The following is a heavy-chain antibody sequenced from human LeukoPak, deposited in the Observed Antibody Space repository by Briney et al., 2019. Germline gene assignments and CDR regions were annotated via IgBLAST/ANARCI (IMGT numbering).Heavy chain of an antibody. J-gene: IGHJ6*02. D-gene: IGHD2-2*01. CDR2: IYYSGST. V-gene: IGHV4-59*01. CDR1: GGSISSYY. CDR3: ARDHEPAVGYGMDV. Sequence: PSETLSLTCTVSGGSISSYYWSWIRQPPGKGLEWIGYIYYSGSTNYNPSLKSRVTISVDTSKNQFSLKLSSVTAADTAVYYCARDHEPAVGYGMDVWGQGTTVTVSS.